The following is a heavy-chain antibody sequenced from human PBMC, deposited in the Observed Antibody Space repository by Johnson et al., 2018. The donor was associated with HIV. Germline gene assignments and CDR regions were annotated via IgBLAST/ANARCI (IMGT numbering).Heavy chain of an antibody. V-gene: IGHV3-30*04. CDR2: ISYDGSNK. CDR1: GFTFSSYA. CDR3: AREAGISGAVDI. Sequence: VQLVESGGGVVQPGRSLRLSCAASGFTFSSYAMHWVRQAPGKGLEWVAVISYDGSNKYYADSVKGRFTISRDNSKNTLYLQMNSLRAEDTAVYYCAREAGISGAVDIWGQGTMVTVSS. J-gene: IGHJ3*02. D-gene: IGHD3-10*01.